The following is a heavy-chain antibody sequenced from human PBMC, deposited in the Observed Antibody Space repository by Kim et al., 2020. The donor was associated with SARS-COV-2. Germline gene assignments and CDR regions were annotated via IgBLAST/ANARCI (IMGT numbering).Heavy chain of an antibody. CDR3: STDWYGGLTRY. V-gene: IGHV1-24*01. Sequence: ASVKVSCKVSGYSLSDLAMHWVRQVPGKGLEWMGGFDPEQGEKVYAEKFQSRVTMTEDTSTHTAHMELSSLRSDDTGVYYCSTDWYGGLTRYWGQGTLV. J-gene: IGHJ4*02. CDR2: FDPEQGEK. CDR1: GYSLSDLA. D-gene: IGHD4-17*01.